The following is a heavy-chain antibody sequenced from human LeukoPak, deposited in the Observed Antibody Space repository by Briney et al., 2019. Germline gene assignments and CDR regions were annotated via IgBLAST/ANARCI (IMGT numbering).Heavy chain of an antibody. V-gene: IGHV3-23*01. D-gene: IGHD5-18*01. CDR2: ISGSGAST. Sequence: GGSLRHSCAASGFTFIRYAMSWVRQAPGKGLEWVSAISGSGASTYYADSVKGRFTISRDNSKNTLYLQMNSLRVEDTAVYYCAKSMSGYSYGTIDYWGQGTLVTVSS. CDR3: AKSMSGYSYGTIDY. J-gene: IGHJ4*02. CDR1: GFTFIRYA.